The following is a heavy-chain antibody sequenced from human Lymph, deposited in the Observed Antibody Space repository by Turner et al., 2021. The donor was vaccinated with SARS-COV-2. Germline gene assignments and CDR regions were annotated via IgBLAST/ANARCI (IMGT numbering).Heavy chain of an antibody. Sequence: QVQLVQSGAEVKKPGASVKVSCKAPGYTFTSYDINWVRQATGQGLEWMGWMNPNSGNTGYAQKFQGRVTMTRNTSISTAYMELRSLRSEDKAVYYCARGRYSGGGMDVWGQGTTVTVSS. CDR3: ARGRYSGGGMDV. D-gene: IGHD1-26*01. J-gene: IGHJ6*02. CDR2: MNPNSGNT. V-gene: IGHV1-8*02. CDR1: GYTFTSYD.